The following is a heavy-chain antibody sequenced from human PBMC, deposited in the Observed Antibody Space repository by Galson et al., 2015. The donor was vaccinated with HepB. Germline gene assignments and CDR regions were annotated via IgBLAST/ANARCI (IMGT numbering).Heavy chain of an antibody. CDR2: IDWDDDK. D-gene: IGHD3-22*01. Sequence: PALVKPTQTLTLTCTFSGFSLSTSGMCVSWIRQPPGKALEWLARIDWDDDKYYSTSLKTRHTISKDTSKNQVVLTMTNMDPVDTATYYCARIGVRSYYYDSSDDRGGDYWGQGTLL. CDR3: ARIGVRSYYYDSSDDRGGDY. J-gene: IGHJ4*02. CDR1: GFSLSTSGMC. V-gene: IGHV2-70*11.